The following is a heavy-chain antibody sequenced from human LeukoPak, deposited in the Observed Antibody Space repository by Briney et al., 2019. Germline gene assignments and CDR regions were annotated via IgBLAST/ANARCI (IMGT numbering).Heavy chain of an antibody. Sequence: SETLSLTCAVYGGSFSGYYWSWIRQPPGKGLEWIGEINHSGSTNYNPSLKSRVTISVDTSKNQFSLKLSSVTAADTAVYYCARGRRITMVRGVIGGHWFDPWGQGTLVTVSS. V-gene: IGHV4-34*01. D-gene: IGHD3-10*01. CDR2: INHSGST. CDR1: GGSFSGYY. CDR3: ARGRRITMVRGVIGGHWFDP. J-gene: IGHJ5*02.